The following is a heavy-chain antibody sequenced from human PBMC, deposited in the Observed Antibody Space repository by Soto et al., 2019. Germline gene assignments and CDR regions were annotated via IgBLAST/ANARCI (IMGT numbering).Heavy chain of an antibody. CDR1: VFTFSRFS. CDR2: ISSGSSDT. CDR3: ARVAY. Sequence: PGGALSLSCEASVFTFSRFSMNWVRQVPGKGLEWVASISSGSSDTWYADSVKGRFIISRDNAQNSLFLQMNTLRPEDTAMYYCARVAYWGPGTQVTVSS. J-gene: IGHJ4*02. V-gene: IGHV3-21*01.